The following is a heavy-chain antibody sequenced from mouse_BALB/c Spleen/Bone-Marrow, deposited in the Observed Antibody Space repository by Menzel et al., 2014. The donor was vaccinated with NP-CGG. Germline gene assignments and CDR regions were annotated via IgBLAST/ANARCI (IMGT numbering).Heavy chain of an antibody. Sequence: EVHLVESGGGLVQPGGSLKLSCAASGFTFSNYGMSWVRQTPDKRLELVATINGNGGSTYYPDSVKGRFTISRDTAKNTLYLQMSSLKSEETAMYYCARGNYGNYVDYFDFWGQGTTLTVSS. J-gene: IGHJ2*01. D-gene: IGHD2-1*01. V-gene: IGHV5-6-3*01. CDR3: ARGNYGNYVDYFDF. CDR2: INGNGGST. CDR1: GFTFSNYG.